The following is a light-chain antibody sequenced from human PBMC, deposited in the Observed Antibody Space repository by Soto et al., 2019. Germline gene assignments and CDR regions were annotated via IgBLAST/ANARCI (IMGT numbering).Light chain of an antibody. CDR3: QQANIHPIT. V-gene: IGKV1-12*01. CDR1: QSISSW. CDR2: AAS. J-gene: IGKJ5*01. Sequence: DIQMTQSPSSVSASVGDRVTITWRASQSISSWLAWYPQKPGKAPKLLIYAASSLQSGVPSRFSGSGSGTDFTLTISSLQPEQFARDSCQQANIHPITSGQRTRLDI.